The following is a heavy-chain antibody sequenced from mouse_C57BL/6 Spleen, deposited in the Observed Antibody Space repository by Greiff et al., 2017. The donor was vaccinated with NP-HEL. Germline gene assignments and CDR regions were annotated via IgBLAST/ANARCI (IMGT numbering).Heavy chain of an antibody. D-gene: IGHD3-3*01. CDR1: GYTFTSYW. CDR3: ARDGLGSWFAY. J-gene: IGHJ3*01. CDR2: IDPSDSYT. V-gene: IGHV1-50*01. Sequence: QVQLQQPGAELVKPGASVKLSCKASGYTFTSYWMQWVKQRPGQGLEWIGEIDPSDSYTNYNQKFKGKATLTVDTSSSTAYMQLSSLTSEDSAVCYCARDGLGSWFAYWGQGTLVTVSA.